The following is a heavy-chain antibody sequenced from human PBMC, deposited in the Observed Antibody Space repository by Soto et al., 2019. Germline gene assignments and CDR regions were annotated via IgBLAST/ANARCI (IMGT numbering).Heavy chain of an antibody. V-gene: IGHV3-15*05. CDR1: GFTFSNAW. CDR3: ERVAVASRGIDY. D-gene: IGHD6-19*01. J-gene: IGHJ4*02. Sequence: GGSLRLSCAASGFTFSNAWMSWVRQAPGKGLEWVGLIKTTTDGGTTDYAAPVKGRFSILRDDSKNTVYLQMNSLRAEDTAVYYCERVAVASRGIDYWGQGALVTVSS. CDR2: IKTTTDGGTT.